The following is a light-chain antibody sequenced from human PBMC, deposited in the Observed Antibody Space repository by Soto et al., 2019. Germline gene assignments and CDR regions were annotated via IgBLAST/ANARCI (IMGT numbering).Light chain of an antibody. V-gene: IGKV1-5*01. CDR3: QQYNSYLYT. CDR2: AAS. J-gene: IGKJ2*01. Sequence: DIQMTQSPSTLSASVGDRVTITCRASHSISSWLAWYQQKPGKAPNLLIYAASTLESGVPSRFSGSGSGTEFTLTISSLQPDDFATYYCQQYNSYLYTFGQGTKLEIK. CDR1: HSISSW.